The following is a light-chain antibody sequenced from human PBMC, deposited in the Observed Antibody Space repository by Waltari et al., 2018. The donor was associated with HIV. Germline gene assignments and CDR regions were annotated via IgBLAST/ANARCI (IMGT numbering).Light chain of an antibody. CDR2: SDN. V-gene: IGLV1-44*01. J-gene: IGLJ1*01. CDR3: ATWDDSLGTYV. CDR1: NSNTGSNT. Sequence: QSVLTQPPSASGTPGQRVTISCSGGNSNTGSNTVNWYRQLPGTAPKLLIDSDNQRPSGVPDLISGSKSGTSASLAISGLQSEDEADYYCATWDDSLGTYVFGTATKVTVL.